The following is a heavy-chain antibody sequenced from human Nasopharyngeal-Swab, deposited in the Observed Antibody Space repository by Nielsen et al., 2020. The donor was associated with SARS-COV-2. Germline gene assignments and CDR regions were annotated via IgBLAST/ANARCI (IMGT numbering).Heavy chain of an antibody. J-gene: IGHJ1*01. Sequence: VRQAPGKGLEWVAVISYDGSNKYYADSVKGRFTISRDNSKNTLYLQMNSLRAEDTAVYYCAKDQMAGIAAALQHWGQGTLVTVSP. V-gene: IGHV3-30*18. CDR3: AKDQMAGIAAALQH. CDR2: ISYDGSNK. D-gene: IGHD6-13*01.